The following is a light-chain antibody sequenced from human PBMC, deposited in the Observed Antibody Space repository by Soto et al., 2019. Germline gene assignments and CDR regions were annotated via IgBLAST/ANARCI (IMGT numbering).Light chain of an antibody. CDR1: KNDIGVYDF. Sequence: QSVLTQPPSASGSPGQSVTISCTGTKNDIGVYDFVSWYQHHPGKAPRLIIYEVVQRPSGVPDRFSGSKSGNMASLTISGLQAEDEADYYCSSYTTSSTRVFGTGTKVTVL. J-gene: IGLJ1*01. V-gene: IGLV2-18*02. CDR3: SSYTTSSTRV. CDR2: EVV.